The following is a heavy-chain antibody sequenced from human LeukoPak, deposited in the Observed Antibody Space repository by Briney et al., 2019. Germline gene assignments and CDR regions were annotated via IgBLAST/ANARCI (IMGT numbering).Heavy chain of an antibody. CDR2: INPNSGGT. Sequence: ASVKVSCKASGYTFTGYYMHWVRQAPGQGLEWMGWINPNSGGTNYAQKFQGRVTMTRDTSISTAYMELSRLGSDDTAVYYCARAAPALITMVRGVDYWGQGTLVTVSS. D-gene: IGHD3-10*01. J-gene: IGHJ4*02. CDR1: GYTFTGYY. CDR3: ARAAPALITMVRGVDY. V-gene: IGHV1-2*02.